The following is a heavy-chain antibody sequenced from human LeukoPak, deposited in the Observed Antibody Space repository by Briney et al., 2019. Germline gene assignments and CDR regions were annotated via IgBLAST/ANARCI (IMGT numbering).Heavy chain of an antibody. V-gene: IGHV4-61*02. Sequence: SETLSLTCTVSGDSISTGGYFWSWIRQPAGKGLEWIGRVYAGGKTNYNPSLRSRVTISVDTSRNQFSLKLNSVTAADTAVYYCARMDYYGSGTYHSWFDPWGQGTLVTVSS. CDR2: VYAGGKT. D-gene: IGHD3-10*01. CDR1: GDSISTGGYF. CDR3: ARMDYYGSGTYHSWFDP. J-gene: IGHJ5*02.